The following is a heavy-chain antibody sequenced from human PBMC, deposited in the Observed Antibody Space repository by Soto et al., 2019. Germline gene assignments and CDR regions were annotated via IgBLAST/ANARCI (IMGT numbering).Heavy chain of an antibody. CDR1: GFTFSSYG. CDR2: ISYDGSNK. J-gene: IGHJ6*02. V-gene: IGHV3-30*18. CDR3: AKDQIVIAAPPHYCDSMDV. Sequence: QVQLVESGGGVVQPGRSLRLSCAASGFTFSSYGMHWVRQAPGKGLEWVAVISYDGSNKYYADSVKGRFTISRDNSKHTLYLQMNSLRAEDTAVYYCAKDQIVIAAPPHYCDSMDVWGQGTTVTVSS. D-gene: IGHD6-6*01.